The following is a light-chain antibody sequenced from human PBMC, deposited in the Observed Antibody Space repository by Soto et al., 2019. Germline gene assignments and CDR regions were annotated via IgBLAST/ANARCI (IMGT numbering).Light chain of an antibody. Sequence: QSVLTQSPSASASLGASVKLTCTLSSGHSSYAIAWHQQQPEKGPRYLMNLNSDGSHSKGDGIPDRFSGSSSGAERYLTISSLQSEDEADYYCKTWGTGIVVFGGRTKLTVL. V-gene: IGLV4-69*01. J-gene: IGLJ2*01. CDR3: KTWGTGIVV. CDR2: LNSDGSH. CDR1: SGHSSYA.